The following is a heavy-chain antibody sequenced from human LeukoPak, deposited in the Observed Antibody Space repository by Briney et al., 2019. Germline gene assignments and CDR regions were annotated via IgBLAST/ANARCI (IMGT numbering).Heavy chain of an antibody. D-gene: IGHD3-22*01. J-gene: IGHJ4*02. V-gene: IGHV1-18*01. CDR3: ARVYYHDSSGYYFPPDY. CDR1: GYTFTSYG. CDR2: ISAYNGNT. Sequence: GASVKVSCKASGYTFTSYGISWVRQAPGQGLEWMGWISAYNGNTNYAQKLQGRVTMTTDTSTSTAYMELRSLRSDDTAVYYCARVYYHDSSGYYFPPDYWGQGTLVTVSS.